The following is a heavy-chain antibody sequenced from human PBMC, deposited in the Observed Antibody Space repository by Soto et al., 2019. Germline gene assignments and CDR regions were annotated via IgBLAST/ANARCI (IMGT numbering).Heavy chain of an antibody. D-gene: IGHD3-22*01. CDR2: IYSGGST. CDR3: ARQVVIPNDAFDI. CDR1: GFTVSSNY. J-gene: IGHJ3*02. V-gene: IGHV3-53*01. Sequence: GGSLRLSCAASGFTVSSNYMSWVRQAPGKGLEWVSVIYSGGSTYYADSVKGRFTISRDNSKNTLYLQMNSLRAEDTAVYYCARQVVIPNDAFDIWGQGTMVTVPS.